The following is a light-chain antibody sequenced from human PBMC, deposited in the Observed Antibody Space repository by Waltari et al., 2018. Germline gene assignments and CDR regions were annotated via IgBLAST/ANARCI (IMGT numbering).Light chain of an antibody. CDR3: CSYAGLGIYV. Sequence: QSGLTQPASVSGSPGQSITISCTGTSSDVGNYNLVSWYQQYPGKAPKLMVYEVTKRTSGFSVRSSASKPCNTASLTISGLQSEDESGYYCCSYAGLGIYVFGTGTKVTVL. V-gene: IGLV2-23*02. CDR1: SSDVGNYNL. CDR2: EVT. J-gene: IGLJ1*01.